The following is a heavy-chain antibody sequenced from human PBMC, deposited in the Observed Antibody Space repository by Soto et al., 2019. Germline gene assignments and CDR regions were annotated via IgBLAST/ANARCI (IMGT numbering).Heavy chain of an antibody. V-gene: IGHV3-23*01. CDR2: ISGSGGST. CDR1: GFTFSSYA. J-gene: IGHJ4*02. D-gene: IGHD6-19*01. CDR3: AKDEEQWLTGGYFDY. Sequence: EVPLLESGGGLVQPGGSLRLSCAASGFTFSSYAMSWVRQAPGKGLEWVSAISGSGGSTYYADSVKGRFTISRDNSKNTLYLQMNSLRAEDTAVYYCAKDEEQWLTGGYFDYWGQGTLVTVSS.